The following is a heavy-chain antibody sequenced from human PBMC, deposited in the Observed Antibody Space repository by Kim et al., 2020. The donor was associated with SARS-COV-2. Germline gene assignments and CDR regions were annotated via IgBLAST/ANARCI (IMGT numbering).Heavy chain of an antibody. V-gene: IGHV3-21*01. CDR3: ARDGPRPGYYYYGMDV. CDR1: GFTFSSYS. Sequence: GGSLRLSCAASGFTFSSYSMNWVRQAPGKGLEWVSSISSSSSYIYYADSVKGRFTISRDNAKNSLYLQMNSLRAEDTAVYYCARDGPRPGYYYYGMDVWGQGTTVTVSS. CDR2: ISSSSSYI. J-gene: IGHJ6*02.